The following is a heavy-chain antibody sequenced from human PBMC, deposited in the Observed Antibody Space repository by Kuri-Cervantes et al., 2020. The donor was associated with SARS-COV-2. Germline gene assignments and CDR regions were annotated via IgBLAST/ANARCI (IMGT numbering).Heavy chain of an antibody. Sequence: SETLSLTCTVSGGSASSGSYYWSWIRQPPGKGLEWIGYIYYSGSTNYNPSLKSRVTISVDTSKNQFSLKLSSVTAADTAVYHCARDSARYISSLDYWGQGTLVTVSS. V-gene: IGHV4-61*01. CDR3: ARDSARYISSLDY. D-gene: IGHD6-13*01. CDR1: GGSASSGSYY. CDR2: IYYSGST. J-gene: IGHJ4*02.